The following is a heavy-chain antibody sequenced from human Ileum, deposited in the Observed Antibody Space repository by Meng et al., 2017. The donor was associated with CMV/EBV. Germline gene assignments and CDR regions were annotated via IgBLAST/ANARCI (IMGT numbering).Heavy chain of an antibody. J-gene: IGHJ3*02. Sequence: GESLKISCAASGFTFSSYWMSGVRQAPGQGLEGVANIKQDGSEKYYVDSVKGRFTISRDNAKNSLYLQMNSMRAEDTAVYYRARDGGMRFRLDAFDIWGQGTMVTVSS. D-gene: IGHD2/OR15-2a*01. CDR1: GFTFSSYW. CDR3: ARDGGMRFRLDAFDI. CDR2: IKQDGSEK. V-gene: IGHV3-7*01.